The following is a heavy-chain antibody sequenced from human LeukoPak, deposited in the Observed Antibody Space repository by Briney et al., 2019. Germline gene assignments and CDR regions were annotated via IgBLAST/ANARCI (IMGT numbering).Heavy chain of an antibody. Sequence: GGSLRLSCAASGFTVSSNYMSWVRQAPGKGLEWVSVIYSGGSTYYADSVKGRFTISRDNSKNTLYLQMNSLRAEDTAVYYCARSLPPGLHFDYWGQGTLVTVSS. CDR1: GFTVSSNY. J-gene: IGHJ4*02. CDR3: ARSLPPGLHFDY. V-gene: IGHV3-53*01. CDR2: IYSGGST.